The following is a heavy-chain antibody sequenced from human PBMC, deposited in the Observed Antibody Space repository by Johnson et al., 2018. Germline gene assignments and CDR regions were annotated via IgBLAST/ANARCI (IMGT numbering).Heavy chain of an antibody. V-gene: IGHV3-30*03. Sequence: QVQLVESEGGVVQPWRSLRLSCAASGFTFSSYGMHWVRQAPGKGLEWVAVISYDGSNKYYADSVKGQFTISRDNSKNPLYLQMNSLRAEDTAVYYRARDLGVVADAEYCQHGGQGTLVTVSS. J-gene: IGHJ1*01. CDR3: ARDLGVVADAEYCQH. CDR1: GFTFSSYG. CDR2: ISYDGSNK. D-gene: IGHD2-15*01.